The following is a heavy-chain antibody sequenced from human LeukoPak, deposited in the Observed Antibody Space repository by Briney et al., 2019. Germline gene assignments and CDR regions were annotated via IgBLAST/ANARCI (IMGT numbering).Heavy chain of an antibody. V-gene: IGHV1-2*02. J-gene: IGHJ3*01. CDR1: GHTFTGYY. CDR2: ISPNSGGT. CDR3: VKNTGVAGPHDLDVFDF. D-gene: IGHD1-14*01. Sequence: ASVEVSCKASGHTFTGYYIHWVRQAPGQGLEWMGWISPNSGGTNYAQKFQGRVTMTMDTSINTAYMELRRLRSDDTAVYYCVKNTGVAGPHDLDVFDFWGQGTMVIVSS.